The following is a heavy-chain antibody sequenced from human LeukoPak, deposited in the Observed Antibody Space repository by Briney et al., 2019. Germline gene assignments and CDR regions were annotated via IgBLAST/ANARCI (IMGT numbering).Heavy chain of an antibody. CDR2: INPNSGGT. J-gene: IGHJ4*02. CDR3: ARSRIAAAGTTSLY. D-gene: IGHD6-13*01. Sequence: ASVKVSCKASGYTFTGYYMHWVRQAPGQGLEWMGWINPNSGGTNYAQKFQGRVTMTRDTSISTAYMELSRLRSDDTAAYYCARSRIAAAGTTSLYWGQGTLVTVSS. CDR1: GYTFTGYY. V-gene: IGHV1-2*02.